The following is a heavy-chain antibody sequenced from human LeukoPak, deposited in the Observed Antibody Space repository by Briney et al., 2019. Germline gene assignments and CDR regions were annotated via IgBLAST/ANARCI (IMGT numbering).Heavy chain of an antibody. D-gene: IGHD3-22*01. Sequence: GGSLRLSCAGSGFTFRSYAMSWVRQAPGKGLEWVSAISASGGSTYYADSVKGRFTISRDNSKNTLYLQMNSLRAEDTAVYYCITGERRYDSSGYYPYYFDYWGQGTLVTVSS. CDR3: ITGERRYDSSGYYPYYFDY. J-gene: IGHJ4*02. CDR1: GFTFRSYA. CDR2: ISASGGST. V-gene: IGHV3-23*01.